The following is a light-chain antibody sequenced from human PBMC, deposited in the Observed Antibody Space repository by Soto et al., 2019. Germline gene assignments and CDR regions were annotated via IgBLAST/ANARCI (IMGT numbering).Light chain of an antibody. CDR1: SSNIGAGYD. Sequence: SVLTQPPSGYGAPGQSVSISYTGSSSNIGAGYDVHWYQQLPGTAPKLLIYGNSNRPSGVPDRFSGSKSGTSASLAITGLQAEDEADYYCQSYDSSLSGSEVFGTGTKVTVL. J-gene: IGLJ1*01. CDR2: GNS. CDR3: QSYDSSLSGSEV. V-gene: IGLV1-40*01.